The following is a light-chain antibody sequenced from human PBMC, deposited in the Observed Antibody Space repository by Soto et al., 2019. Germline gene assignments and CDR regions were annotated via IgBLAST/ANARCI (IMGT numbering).Light chain of an antibody. CDR2: EVS. CDR3: SSYAGSKV. CDR1: SSDVGGYNY. J-gene: IGLJ2*01. V-gene: IGLV2-8*01. Sequence: QSVLTQPPSASGSPGQSVTISCTGTSSDVGGYNYVSWYQQHPGKAPKLMIYEVSKRPSGVPDRFSGSKSGNTASLTVSRLQAEDEADYYCSSYAGSKVFGGGTKVTVL.